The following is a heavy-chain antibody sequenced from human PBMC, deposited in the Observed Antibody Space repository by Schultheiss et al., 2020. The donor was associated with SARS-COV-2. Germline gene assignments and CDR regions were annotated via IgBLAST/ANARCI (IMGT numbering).Heavy chain of an antibody. CDR1: GFTFSSYG. CDR2: ISSSGSTI. V-gene: IGHV3-48*01. D-gene: IGHD4-11*01. J-gene: IGHJ4*02. CDR3: AKVTTTTLFDY. Sequence: GGSLRLSCAASGFTFSSYGMHWVRQAPGKGLEWVSYISSSGSTIYYADSVKGRFTISRDNSKNTLYLQMNSLRAEDTAVYYCAKVTTTTLFDYWGQGTLVTVSS.